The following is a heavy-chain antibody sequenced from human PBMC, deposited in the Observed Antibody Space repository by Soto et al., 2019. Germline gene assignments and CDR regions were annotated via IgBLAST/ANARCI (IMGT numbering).Heavy chain of an antibody. Sequence: ASVKVSCKASGGTFSSYAISWVRQAPGQGLEWMGGIIPIFGTANYAQKFQGRVTITADESTSTAYMELSSLRSEDTAVYYCARLRYCSSSSCYREGFDPWGQGTLVTVSS. CDR2: IIPIFGTA. CDR3: ARLRYCSSSSCYREGFDP. D-gene: IGHD2-2*02. V-gene: IGHV1-69*13. J-gene: IGHJ5*02. CDR1: GGTFSSYA.